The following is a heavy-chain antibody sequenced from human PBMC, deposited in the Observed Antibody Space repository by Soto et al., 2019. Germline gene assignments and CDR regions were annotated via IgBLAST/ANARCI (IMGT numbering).Heavy chain of an antibody. D-gene: IGHD1-20*01. CDR1: GGSISSGGYY. CDR2: IYYSGST. J-gene: IGHJ6*02. V-gene: IGHV4-31*03. Sequence: PSETLSLTCTVSGGSISSGGYYWSWIRQHPGKGLEWIGYIYYSGSTYYNPSLKSRVTISVDTSKNQFSLKLSSVTAADTAVYYCARDLLIVTGTGPIYYYYGMDVWGQGTTVTVSS. CDR3: ARDLLIVTGTGPIYYYYGMDV.